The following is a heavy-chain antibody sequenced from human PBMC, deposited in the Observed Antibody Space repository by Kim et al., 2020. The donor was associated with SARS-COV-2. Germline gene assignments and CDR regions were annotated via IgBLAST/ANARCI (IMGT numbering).Heavy chain of an antibody. D-gene: IGHD3-3*01. V-gene: IGHV3-23*01. J-gene: IGHJ6*02. CDR1: GFTLSTFA. CDR3: VKGAMDDFWSGYVSYFYYGMDV. CDR2: ISSTGATT. Sequence: GGSLRLSCAASGFTLSTFAMSWVRQAPGRGLEWLSGISSTGATTYHADSVKGRLTVSRDNSKNTLYLQMNDLRAEDTARYYCVKGAMDDFWSGYVSYFYYGMDVWGQGTTVTVSS.